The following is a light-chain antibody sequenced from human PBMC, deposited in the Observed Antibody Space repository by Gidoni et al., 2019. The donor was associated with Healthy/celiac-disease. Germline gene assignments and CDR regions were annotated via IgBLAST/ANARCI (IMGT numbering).Light chain of an antibody. CDR2: AAG. CDR3: QQSYSTPWT. V-gene: IGKV1-39*01. CDR1: QTINNY. J-gene: IGKJ1*01. Sequence: DIQMTQAPSSMSASVGDRVTITCRASQTINNYLNWYQHKPGKAPKLLIYAAGSLQSGVPSRFRGSGSGTNFTLTLSNLQPEDFSTYYCQQSYSTPWTFGQGTKVEIK.